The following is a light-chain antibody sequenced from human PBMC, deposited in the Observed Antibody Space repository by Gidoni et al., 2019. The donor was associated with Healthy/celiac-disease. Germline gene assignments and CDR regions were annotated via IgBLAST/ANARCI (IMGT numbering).Light chain of an antibody. CDR3: QQSHSTPGT. V-gene: IGKV1-39*01. Sequence: DIQMTQSPSSLSASVGDRVTITCRASQSIANYLNWYQQKPGKAPKLLIFAASSLQSGVPSRFSGSGAGTDFTLTISSLQPEDFATYYCQQSHSTPGTFXGXTKVEIK. CDR2: AAS. J-gene: IGKJ4*01. CDR1: QSIANY.